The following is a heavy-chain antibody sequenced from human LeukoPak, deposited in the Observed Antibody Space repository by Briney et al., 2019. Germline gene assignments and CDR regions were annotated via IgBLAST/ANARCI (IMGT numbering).Heavy chain of an antibody. CDR3: AGDGIVVPAAISDYYYYGMDV. Sequence: SETLSLTCTVSGGSISSGGYYCSWIRQHPGEGLGWIGYIYYSGSTYYNPSLKSRVTISVDTSKNQFSLKLSSVTAADTAVYYCAGDGIVVPAAISDYYYYGMDVWGQGTTVTVSS. CDR2: IYYSGST. V-gene: IGHV4-31*03. J-gene: IGHJ6*02. D-gene: IGHD2-2*02. CDR1: GGSISSGGYY.